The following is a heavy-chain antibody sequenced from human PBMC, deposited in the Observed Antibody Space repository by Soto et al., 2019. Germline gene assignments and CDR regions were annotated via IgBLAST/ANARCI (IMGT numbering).Heavy chain of an antibody. V-gene: IGHV4-34*01. CDR1: GGSFSGYY. Sequence: SETLSLTCAVYGGSFSGYYWSWIRQPPGKGLEWIGEINHSGSTNYNPSLRSRVTISVDTSKNQFSLKLSSVTAADTAVYYCARGIAVGGLDVWGKGTTVTVSS. CDR3: ARGIAVGGLDV. D-gene: IGHD6-19*01. J-gene: IGHJ6*04. CDR2: INHSGST.